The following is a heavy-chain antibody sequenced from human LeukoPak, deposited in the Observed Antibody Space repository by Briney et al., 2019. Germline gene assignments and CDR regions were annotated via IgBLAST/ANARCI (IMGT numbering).Heavy chain of an antibody. J-gene: IGHJ4*02. CDR2: IHDSGIS. V-gene: IGHV4-30-4*01. CDR1: GGYISSGDYF. Sequence: SQTLSLTCTVSGGYISSGDYFWSWIRQPPGKGLQWIGYIHDSGISNYNASLKSRVTMSVDTSKNQISLKMSSVSAADTAVYYCAREAPANPGSYVDYWGQGTLVTVSS. D-gene: IGHD3-10*01. CDR3: AREAPANPGSYVDY.